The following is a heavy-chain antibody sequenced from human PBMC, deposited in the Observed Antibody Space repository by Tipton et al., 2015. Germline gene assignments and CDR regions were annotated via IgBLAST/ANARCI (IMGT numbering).Heavy chain of an antibody. Sequence: TLSLTCTVSGGSVSSGSAYHWSWIRQPPGKGLEWIGNIDYSGTKNYNPSLKSRVTISLDTSKNRFSLNLSSVTAADTAVYYCARDLEHGMDVWGQGTTVTVSS. CDR3: ARDLEHGMDV. CDR1: GGSVSSGSAYH. D-gene: IGHD5-24*01. CDR2: IDYSGTK. J-gene: IGHJ6*02. V-gene: IGHV4-61*01.